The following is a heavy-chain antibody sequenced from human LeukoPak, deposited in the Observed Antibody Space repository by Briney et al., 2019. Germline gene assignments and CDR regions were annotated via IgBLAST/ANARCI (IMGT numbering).Heavy chain of an antibody. CDR2: INPSGGST. J-gene: IGHJ4*02. CDR1: GYTFTSYD. CDR3: ARLHEEYSSSSLPQFDY. D-gene: IGHD6-6*01. Sequence: ASVKVSCKASGYTFTSYDINWVRQATGQGLEWMGIINPSGGSTSYAQKFQGRVTMTRDTSTSTVYMELSSLRSEDTAVYYCARLHEEYSSSSLPQFDYWGQGTLVTVSS. V-gene: IGHV1-46*01.